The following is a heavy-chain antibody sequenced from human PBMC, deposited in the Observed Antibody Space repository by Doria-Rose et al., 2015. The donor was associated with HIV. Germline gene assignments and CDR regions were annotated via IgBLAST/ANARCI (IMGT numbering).Heavy chain of an antibody. D-gene: IGHD2-15*01. Sequence: QVQLVESGGGVVQPGTSLRLSCAASGFIFSSYGMHWVRQAPGRRLEWVSHISHDGSTQYYADSVKVRFTISRDDAENSLYLQMNSLRAEGTAVHYCAREGIGGSNWRKFDYWSQGTLVTVSS. V-gene: IGHV3-30*03. CDR2: ISHDGSTQ. CDR1: GFIFSSYG. J-gene: IGHJ4*02. CDR3: AREGIGGSNWRKFDY.